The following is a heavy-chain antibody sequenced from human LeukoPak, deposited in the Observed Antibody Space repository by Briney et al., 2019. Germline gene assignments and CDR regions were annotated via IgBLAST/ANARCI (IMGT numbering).Heavy chain of an antibody. D-gene: IGHD5-18*01. CDR2: ISGNSGSI. CDR3: ARVIGYGYGYLDY. V-gene: IGHV3-9*01. J-gene: IGHJ4*02. CDR1: GFTFDDYA. Sequence: GGSLRLSCAASGFTFDDYAMHWVRQAPGKGLEWVSGISGNSGSIGYADSVKGRFTISRDNAKNSLYLQMNSLRAEDTALYYCARVIGYGYGYLDYWGQGTLVTVSS.